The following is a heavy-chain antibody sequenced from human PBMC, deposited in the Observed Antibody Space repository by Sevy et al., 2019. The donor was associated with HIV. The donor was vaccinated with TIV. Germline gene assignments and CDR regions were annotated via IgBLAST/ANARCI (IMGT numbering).Heavy chain of an antibody. V-gene: IGHV3-21*01. CDR2: ISSSSSYI. D-gene: IGHD1-1*01. Sequence: GGSLRLSCAASGFTFSSYSMDWVRQAPGKGLEWVSSISSSSSYIYYADSAKGRFTISRDNAKNPLYLQMNSLRAGDTAVYYCAREAGTTGTTFYYYYYYGMDVWGQRTTVTVSS. J-gene: IGHJ6*02. CDR1: GFTFSSYS. CDR3: AREAGTTGTTFYYYYYYGMDV.